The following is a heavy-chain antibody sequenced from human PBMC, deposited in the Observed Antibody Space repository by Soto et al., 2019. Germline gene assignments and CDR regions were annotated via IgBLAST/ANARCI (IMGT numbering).Heavy chain of an antibody. J-gene: IGHJ4*02. D-gene: IGHD3-22*01. V-gene: IGHV4-31*03. CDR2: IYYSGST. CDR1: GGSISSGGYY. Sequence: QVQLQESGPGLVKPSQTLSLTCTVSGGSISSGGYYWSWIRQHPGKGLEWIGYIYYSGSTYYNPSLKIRVTISVVTSKNQLSLKLSSVTAADTAVYYCARGFSPNSYDSSDGPDYWGQGTLVTVSS. CDR3: ARGFSPNSYDSSDGPDY.